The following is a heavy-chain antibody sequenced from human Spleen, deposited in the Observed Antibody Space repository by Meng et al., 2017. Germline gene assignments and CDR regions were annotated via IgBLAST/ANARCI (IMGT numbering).Heavy chain of an antibody. V-gene: IGHV4-34*01. CDR2: INHSGST. Sequence: GLFKPSETQYPTVACSGWSLSGLHWSWHRQPPGKGLEWIGEINHSGSTNYNPSLKSRVTISVDTSKNQFSLKLSSVTAADTAVYYCARGPGIAAAGKPFDYWGQGTLVTVFS. J-gene: IGHJ4*02. CDR1: GWSLSGLH. CDR3: ARGPGIAAAGKPFDY. D-gene: IGHD6-13*01.